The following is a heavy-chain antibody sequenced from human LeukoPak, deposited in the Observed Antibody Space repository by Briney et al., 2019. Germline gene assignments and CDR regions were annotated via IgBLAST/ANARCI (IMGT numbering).Heavy chain of an antibody. D-gene: IGHD6-19*01. Sequence: ASVKVSCKASGYTFTDYYMHWVRQAPGQGLEWMGWINPKSGGTIYAQKFQGRVTMTRDTSISTAYMELSRLRSDDTAVYYCANLAVAGTSQFDYWGQGTLVTVSS. V-gene: IGHV1-2*02. CDR2: INPKSGGT. J-gene: IGHJ4*02. CDR3: ANLAVAGTSQFDY. CDR1: GYTFTDYY.